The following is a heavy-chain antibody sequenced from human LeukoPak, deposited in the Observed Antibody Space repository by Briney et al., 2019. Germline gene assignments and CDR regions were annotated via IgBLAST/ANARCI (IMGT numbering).Heavy chain of an antibody. CDR3: ARSRGGGAKLYYFDY. CDR1: GGSISSGGYS. CDR2: IYHSGST. Sequence: SQTLSLTCAVSGGSISSGGYSWSWIRQPPGKGLEWIGYIYHSGSTYYNPSLKSRVTISVDRSKNQFSLKLSSVTAADTAVYYCARSRGGGAKLYYFDYWGQGTLVTVSS. V-gene: IGHV4-30-2*01. D-gene: IGHD3-10*01. J-gene: IGHJ4*02.